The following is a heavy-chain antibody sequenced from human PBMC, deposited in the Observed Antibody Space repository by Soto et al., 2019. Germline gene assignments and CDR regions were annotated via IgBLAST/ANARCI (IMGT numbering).Heavy chain of an antibody. J-gene: IGHJ3*02. V-gene: IGHV3-30*18. Sequence: QVQLVESGGGVVQPGRSLRLSCAASGFTFSTFGMHWVRQAPGKGPEWVAIISYDGSKKYYADSVKSRFTISRDNSKNPLSLQMKSLRVEDTAGYYCAKVRLRSPSLRGNAFDIWGQGTMVTVSS. CDR2: ISYDGSKK. CDR3: AKVRLRSPSLRGNAFDI. CDR1: GFTFSTFG. D-gene: IGHD3-10*01.